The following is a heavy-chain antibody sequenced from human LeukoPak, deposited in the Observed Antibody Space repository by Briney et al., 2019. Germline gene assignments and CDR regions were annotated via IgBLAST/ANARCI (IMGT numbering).Heavy chain of an antibody. D-gene: IGHD5-12*01. CDR2: ISYDGSNK. Sequence: PGRSLRLSCAASGFTFSSYAMHWVRQAPGKGLEWVAVISYDGSNKYYADSVKGRFTISRDNSKNTLYLQMNSLRAEDTAVYYCASRGGYRSPVDHWGQGTLVTVSS. V-gene: IGHV3-30-3*01. J-gene: IGHJ4*02. CDR1: GFTFSSYA. CDR3: ASRGGYRSPVDH.